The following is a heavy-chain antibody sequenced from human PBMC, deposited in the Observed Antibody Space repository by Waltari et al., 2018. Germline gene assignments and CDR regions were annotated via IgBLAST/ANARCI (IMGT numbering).Heavy chain of an antibody. CDR1: GLTFQNYE. CDR3: ARGEGGANEY. D-gene: IGHD1-26*01. CDR2: ISSGATTI. Sequence: EVQLVESGGTMVQPGGSLRLFCAASGLTFQNYEMNWLRQAPGKGLEWVAYISSGATTIFYTDSVKGRFTISRDNAKNSVYLQMNSLRADDTAIYYCARGEGGANEYWGQGTVVTVSS. V-gene: IGHV3-48*03. J-gene: IGHJ4*02.